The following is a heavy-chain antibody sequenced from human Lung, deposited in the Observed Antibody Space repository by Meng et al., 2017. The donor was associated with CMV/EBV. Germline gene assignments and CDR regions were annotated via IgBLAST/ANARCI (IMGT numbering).Heavy chain of an antibody. Sequence: QVQRVQSGAAVKKPGASVKVSCKASGYTFTSYTMYWVRQAPGQRLEWMGWINAGNGNTKYSQKFQGRVIITRDTSARTAYMEVSSLRSEDTAVYYCAKTPRADWSVDYWGQGTLVTVSS. J-gene: IGHJ4*02. CDR1: GYTFTSYT. CDR2: INAGNGNT. V-gene: IGHV1-3*01. CDR3: AKTPRADWSVDY. D-gene: IGHD3-9*01.